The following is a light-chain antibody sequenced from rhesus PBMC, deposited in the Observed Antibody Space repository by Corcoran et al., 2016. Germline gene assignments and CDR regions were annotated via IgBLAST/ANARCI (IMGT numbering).Light chain of an antibody. CDR3: QQYSSRPFT. Sequence: DIQMTQSTSSLSASVGDTVTITCRARQGISSWLAWYQKKPGKAPTLLIYKASSLQSGVPSTSSGSGSGTDLTLTISSLQSEDFATYYCQQYSSRPFTFGPGTKLDIK. CDR2: KAS. V-gene: IGKV1-22*01. CDR1: QGISSW. J-gene: IGKJ3*01.